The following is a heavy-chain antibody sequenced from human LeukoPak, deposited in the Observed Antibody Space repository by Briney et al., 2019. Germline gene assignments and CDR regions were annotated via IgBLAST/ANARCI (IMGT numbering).Heavy chain of an antibody. CDR3: ARGRWEVQPGLGWFDP. V-gene: IGHV4-61*02. CDR1: GGSISSGSYY. Sequence: RPSQTLSLTCTVSGGSISSGSYYWSWIRQPAGKGLEWIGRIYSSGSTNYNPSLRSRVTISVDTSKNQFSLKVTSVTAADTAVYYCARGRWEVQPGLGWFDPWGQGTPVTVSS. J-gene: IGHJ5*02. D-gene: IGHD1-26*01. CDR2: IYSSGST.